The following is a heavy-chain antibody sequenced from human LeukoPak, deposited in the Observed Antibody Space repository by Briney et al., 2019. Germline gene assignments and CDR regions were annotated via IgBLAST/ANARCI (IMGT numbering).Heavy chain of an antibody. J-gene: IGHJ4*02. CDR3: AIISPYSSSWGIDY. Sequence: ASVKVSCKVSGYTLTELSMHWVRQAPGKGLEWMGGFDPEDGETIYAQKFQGRVTMTEDTSTDTAYMELSSLRSEDTAVYYCAIISPYSSSWGIDYWGQGTLVTVSS. D-gene: IGHD6-13*01. CDR2: FDPEDGET. V-gene: IGHV1-24*01. CDR1: GYTLTELS.